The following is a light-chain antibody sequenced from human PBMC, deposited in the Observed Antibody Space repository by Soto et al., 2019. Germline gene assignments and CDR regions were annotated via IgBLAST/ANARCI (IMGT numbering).Light chain of an antibody. CDR2: DVS. V-gene: IGLV2-14*01. CDR1: SSDVGGYNY. CDR3: SSYTSSSTLWV. J-gene: IGLJ1*01. Sequence: QSALTQPASVSGSPGQSITISCTGTSSDVGGYNYVSWYQQHPGKAPNLMIYDVSNRPSGVSNRFSGSKSGNTASLTISGLQAEDEADYYCSSYTSSSTLWVVGTGTKVTVL.